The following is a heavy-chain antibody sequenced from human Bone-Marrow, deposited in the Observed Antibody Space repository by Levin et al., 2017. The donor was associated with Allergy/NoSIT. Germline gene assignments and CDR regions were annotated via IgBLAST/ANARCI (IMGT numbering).Heavy chain of an antibody. J-gene: IGHJ4*02. CDR2: IDGDGTDT. Sequence: GGSLRLSCVASGSTFSRDWMHWVRQTPGKGLVWVSRIDGDGTDTDYADSVKGRFSISRDNAKNTVYLQMNSLTAEDTGLYYCARQNGAKDYFDYWGQGTLVTVSS. V-gene: IGHV3-74*01. D-gene: IGHD4/OR15-4a*01. CDR3: ARQNGAKDYFDY. CDR1: GSTFSRDW.